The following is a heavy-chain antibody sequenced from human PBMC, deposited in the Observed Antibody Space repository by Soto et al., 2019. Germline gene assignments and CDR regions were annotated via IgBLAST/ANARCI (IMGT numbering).Heavy chain of an antibody. CDR2: IYYIGTT. J-gene: IGHJ5*02. CDR1: GGYISNGNYY. V-gene: IGHV4-31*02. CDR3: AKNETTRPWFAP. Sequence: LSLTCTVSGGYISNGNYYWSLIRQLPGKVLEWIGNIYYIGTTSYNPSLKSRVTMSIDTSKNQFSLKLRSVVAADTAMYYCAKNETTRPWFAPWGQGNLVTVSS. D-gene: IGHD1-1*01.